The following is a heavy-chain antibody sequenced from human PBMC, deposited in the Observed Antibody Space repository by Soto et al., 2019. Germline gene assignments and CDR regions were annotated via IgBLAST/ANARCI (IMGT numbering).Heavy chain of an antibody. Sequence: SVKVSCKASVGTFSSYAISWVRQAPGQGLEWMGGIIPIFGTANYAQKFQGRVTITADESTSTAYMELSSLRSEDTAVYYCASGSVGQGGVGYYYYGMDVWGQGTTVTVSS. CDR2: IIPIFGTA. D-gene: IGHD3-3*01. J-gene: IGHJ6*02. V-gene: IGHV1-69*13. CDR1: VGTFSSYA. CDR3: ASGSVGQGGVGYYYYGMDV.